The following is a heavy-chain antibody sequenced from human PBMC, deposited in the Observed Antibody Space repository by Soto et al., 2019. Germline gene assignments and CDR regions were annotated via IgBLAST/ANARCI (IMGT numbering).Heavy chain of an antibody. CDR3: AITHLRFGEHHY. D-gene: IGHD3-10*01. V-gene: IGHV1-8*01. CDR2: MNPNSGNT. J-gene: IGHJ4*02. Sequence: QVQLVQSGAEVMKPGASVKVSCKAYGYTFTSYDINWVRQATGQGLEWMGWMNPNSGNTGYAQKFQGRVTMTRNTSISTAYMELSSLRSEDTAVYYCAITHLRFGEHHYWGQGTLVTVSS. CDR1: GYTFTSYD.